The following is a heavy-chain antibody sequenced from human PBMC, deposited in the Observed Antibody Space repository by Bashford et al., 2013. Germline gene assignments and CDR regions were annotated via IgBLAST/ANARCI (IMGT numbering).Heavy chain of an antibody. J-gene: IGHJ4*02. CDR3: ARGLYGSGSPRIDY. Sequence: VRQAPGKGLEWVSYISSTGSTIYYADSVKGRFTISRDNAKNSLYLQMNSLRDEDTAVYYCARGLYGSGSPRIDYWGQGTLVTVSS. D-gene: IGHD3-10*01. CDR2: ISSTGSTI. V-gene: IGHV3-48*02.